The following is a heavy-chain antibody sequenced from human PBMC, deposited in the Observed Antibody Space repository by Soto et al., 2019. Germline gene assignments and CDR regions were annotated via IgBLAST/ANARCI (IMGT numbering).Heavy chain of an antibody. CDR3: ARSIVVVTALDY. CDR1: GYTFTSYA. Sequence: QVQLVQSGAEEKKPGASVKVSCKASGYTFTSYAMHWVRQAPGQRLEWMGWINAGNGNTKYSQKFQGRVTITRDTSASTAYMELSSLRSEDTAVYYCARSIVVVTALDYWGRGNLGTVSS. V-gene: IGHV1-3*05. D-gene: IGHD2-21*02. J-gene: IGHJ4*02. CDR2: INAGNGNT.